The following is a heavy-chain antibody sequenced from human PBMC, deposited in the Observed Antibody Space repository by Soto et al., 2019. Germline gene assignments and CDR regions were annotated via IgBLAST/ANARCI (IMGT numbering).Heavy chain of an antibody. CDR2: IYSGGST. V-gene: IGHV3-66*01. Sequence: EVQLVESGGGLVQPGGSLRLSCAASGFTVSSNYMSWVRQAPGKGLEWVSVIYSGGSTYYADSVKGRFTISRDNSKNTLYRQMNSLRAEDTAVYYCARGYSGYDSPPVWGQGTLVTVSS. D-gene: IGHD5-12*01. CDR3: ARGYSGYDSPPV. CDR1: GFTVSSNY. J-gene: IGHJ4*02.